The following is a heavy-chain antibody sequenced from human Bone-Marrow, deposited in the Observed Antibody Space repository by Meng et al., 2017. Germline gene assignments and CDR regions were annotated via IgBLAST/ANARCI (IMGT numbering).Heavy chain of an antibody. CDR1: GFSLSTSGVG. V-gene: IGHV2-5*02. CDR3: AHSIYYDSRGYSHWYFDL. CDR2: IYWDDDK. J-gene: IGHJ2*01. D-gene: IGHD3-22*01. Sequence: QITLKESGPTLVKPTQTLTLTCTFSGFSLSTSGVGVGWIRQPPGTALEWLAVIYWDDDKRYSPSLKSRLTITKDTSKNQVVLTMTNMDPVDTATYYCAHSIYYDSRGYSHWYFDLWGRGTLVTVSS.